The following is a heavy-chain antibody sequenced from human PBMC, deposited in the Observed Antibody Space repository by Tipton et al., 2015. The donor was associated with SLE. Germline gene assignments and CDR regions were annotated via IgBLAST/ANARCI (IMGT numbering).Heavy chain of an antibody. D-gene: IGHD3-3*01. CDR2: ISSSGSAI. J-gene: IGHJ5*02. V-gene: IGHV3-11*01. Sequence: SLRLSCAASGFTFSDYYMSWIRQAPGKGLEWVSYISSSGSAIYYADSVKGRFTISRDNAKNSLFLQMNSLRAEDTAVYNCARGTYDFWSGRNWFDPWGQGTLVTVSS. CDR3: ARGTYDFWSGRNWFDP. CDR1: GFTFSDYY.